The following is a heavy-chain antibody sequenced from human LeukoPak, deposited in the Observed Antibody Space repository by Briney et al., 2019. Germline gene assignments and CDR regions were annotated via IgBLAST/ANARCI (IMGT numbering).Heavy chain of an antibody. D-gene: IGHD3-16*01. J-gene: IGHJ4*02. V-gene: IGHV3-7*01. CDR3: ARELRTFDS. CDR2: IKHNGDDL. CDR1: GFTFISYW. Sequence: QTGGSLRLSWAASGFTFISYWMAWVRQAPGKGLEWVANIKHNGDDLNYVDSVEDRFTISRDNAQNSLYLHMTSLRVEDTAVYYCARELRTFDSWGQGTLVTVSS.